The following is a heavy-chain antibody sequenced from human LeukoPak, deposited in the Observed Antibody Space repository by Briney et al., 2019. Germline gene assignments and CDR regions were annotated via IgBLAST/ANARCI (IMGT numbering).Heavy chain of an antibody. CDR2: IYYSGST. Sequence: PSETLSLTCAVSGGSFSSYYWSWIRQPPGKGLEWIGYIYYSGSTNYNPSLKSRVTISVDTSKNQFSLKLSSVTAADTAVYYCARGPVDTAMVPSFDYWGQGTLVTVSS. CDR3: ARGPVDTAMVPSFDY. CDR1: GGSFSSYY. D-gene: IGHD5-18*01. V-gene: IGHV4-59*01. J-gene: IGHJ4*02.